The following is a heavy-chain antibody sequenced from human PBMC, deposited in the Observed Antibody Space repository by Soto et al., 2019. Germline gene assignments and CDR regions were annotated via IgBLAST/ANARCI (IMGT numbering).Heavy chain of an antibody. CDR1: GFTFSSYE. CDR3: ARDRREIAAAGHYYYYGMDV. V-gene: IGHV3-48*03. D-gene: IGHD6-13*01. CDR2: ISSSGSTI. J-gene: IGHJ6*02. Sequence: GGSLRLSCAASGFTFSSYEMNWVRQAPGKGLERVSYISSSGSTIYYADSVKGRFTISRDNAKNSLYLQMNSLRAEDTAVYYCARDRREIAAAGHYYYYGMDVWGQGTTVTVSS.